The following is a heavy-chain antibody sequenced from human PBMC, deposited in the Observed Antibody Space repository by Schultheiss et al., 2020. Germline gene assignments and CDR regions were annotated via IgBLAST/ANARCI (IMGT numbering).Heavy chain of an antibody. D-gene: IGHD5-12*01. CDR2: IYYSGST. CDR3: AREKSPTTFYFYGFDV. CDR1: GGSISNGNSY. Sequence: SETLSLTCTVSGGSISNGNSYWSWIRQHPGKGLEWIGYIYYSGSTYYNPSLKSRLTISVDTSKNQFSLKLSSVTAADTAVYYCAREKSPTTFYFYGFDVWGQGTTGTVS. J-gene: IGHJ6*02. V-gene: IGHV4-31*03.